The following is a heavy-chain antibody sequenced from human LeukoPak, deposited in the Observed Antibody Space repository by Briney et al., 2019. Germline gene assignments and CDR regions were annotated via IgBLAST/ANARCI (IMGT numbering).Heavy chain of an antibody. CDR2: INTDGSST. V-gene: IGHV3-74*01. Sequence: GGSLRLSCAASGFSFSSYWMHWVGQAPVKGLVWVSRINTDGSSTSYADSVKGRFTISRDNSKNTLYLQMNSLRAEDTAVYYCASVLRSHGDLFDYWGQGTLVTVSS. CDR1: GFSFSSYW. J-gene: IGHJ4*02. CDR3: ASVLRSHGDLFDY. D-gene: IGHD4-17*01.